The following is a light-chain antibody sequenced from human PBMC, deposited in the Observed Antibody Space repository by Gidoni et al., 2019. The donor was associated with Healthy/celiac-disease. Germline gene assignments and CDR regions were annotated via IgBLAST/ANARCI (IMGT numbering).Light chain of an antibody. CDR1: QSVSSY. CDR3: QQRSNWPPYT. Sequence: EIVLTQSPATLFLSPGERATLSCSASQSVSSYLAGYQQKPGQAPRLLIYDASNRATGIPARFSGSGSGTDFTLTICSLEPEDFAVYYCQQRSNWPPYTFGQGTKLEIK. J-gene: IGKJ2*01. CDR2: DAS. V-gene: IGKV3-11*01.